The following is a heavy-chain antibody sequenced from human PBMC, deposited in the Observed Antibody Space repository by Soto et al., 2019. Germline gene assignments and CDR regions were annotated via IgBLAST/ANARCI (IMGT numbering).Heavy chain of an antibody. Sequence: QVQLVESGGGLVKPGGSLRLSCAASGFTFSDHYMSWIRQAPGKGLEWVSYISSSGDIIYYADSVKGRFTISRDNAKNSLYLQMNSLRAEDTAVHYCARDLGYYDSSGYFDYWGQGTLVTVSS. CDR3: ARDLGYYDSSGYFDY. CDR1: GFTFSDHY. D-gene: IGHD3-22*01. CDR2: ISSSGDII. J-gene: IGHJ4*02. V-gene: IGHV3-11*01.